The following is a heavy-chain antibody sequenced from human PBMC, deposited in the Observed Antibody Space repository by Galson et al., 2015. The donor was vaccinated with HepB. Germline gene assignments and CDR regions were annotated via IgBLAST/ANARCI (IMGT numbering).Heavy chain of an antibody. CDR1: GYTFTSYG. Sequence: SVKVSCKASGYTFTSYGISWVRQAPGQGLEWMGWISAYNGNTNYAQKLQGRVTMTTDTSTSTAYMELRSLRSDDTAVYYCARDRVVPEELLYYYYYGMDAWGQGTTVTVSS. J-gene: IGHJ6*02. CDR3: ARDRVVPEELLYYYYYGMDA. CDR2: ISAYNGNT. D-gene: IGHD2-2*01. V-gene: IGHV1-18*01.